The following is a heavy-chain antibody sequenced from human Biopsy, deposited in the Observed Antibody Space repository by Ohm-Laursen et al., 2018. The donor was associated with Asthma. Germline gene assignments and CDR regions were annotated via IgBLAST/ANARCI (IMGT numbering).Heavy chain of an antibody. V-gene: IGHV4-61*01. CDR3: ARVTRITIFGVGGIQDY. Sequence: TLSLTCTVSGGSVSSGSYYWSWIRQPPGKGLEWIGYIYYSGSTNYNPYLKSRVTISVDTSKNQFSLKLSSVTAADTAVYYCARVTRITIFGVGGIQDYWGQGTLVTVSS. CDR1: GGSVSSGSYY. J-gene: IGHJ4*02. D-gene: IGHD3-3*01. CDR2: IYYSGST.